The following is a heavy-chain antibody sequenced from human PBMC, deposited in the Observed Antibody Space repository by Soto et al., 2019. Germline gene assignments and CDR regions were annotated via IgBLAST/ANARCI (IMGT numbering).Heavy chain of an antibody. CDR1: GFTFSSYS. V-gene: IGHV3-48*01. Sequence: GGSLRLSCAASGFTFSSYSMNWVRQAPGKGLEWVSYISSSSSTIYYADSVKGRFTISRDNSRNTLYLQLNSLRVEDTAVYFCAKIIGTSWSDYWGQGTLVTVSS. D-gene: IGHD2-2*01. J-gene: IGHJ4*02. CDR2: ISSSSSTI. CDR3: AKIIGTSWSDY.